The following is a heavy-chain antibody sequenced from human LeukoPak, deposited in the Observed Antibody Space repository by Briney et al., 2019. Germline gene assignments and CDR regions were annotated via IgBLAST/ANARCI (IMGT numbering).Heavy chain of an antibody. D-gene: IGHD2-2*02. CDR1: GGSFSGYY. J-gene: IGHJ6*04. Sequence: SETLSLTCAVYGGSFSGYYWRGLRQPPGKGREWIGEINHSGSTNYNPSLKSRLTISVETSKNQSSLKLSSVTAADTAVYYCARGARIPMDVWGKGTTVTVSS. V-gene: IGHV4-34*01. CDR2: INHSGST. CDR3: ARGARIPMDV.